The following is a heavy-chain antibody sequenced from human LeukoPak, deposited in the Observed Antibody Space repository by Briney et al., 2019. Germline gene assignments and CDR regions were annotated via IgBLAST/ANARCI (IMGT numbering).Heavy chain of an antibody. D-gene: IGHD3-3*01. Sequence: GGSLRLSCAASGFTFSSYSLNWVRQAPGKGLEWVSYISSSSSTIYYADAVKGRFTISRDNAKNSLYLQMNSLRYEDTAVYYCARGTTYYDFWSGYETGAFDIWGQGTMVTVSS. J-gene: IGHJ3*02. CDR2: ISSSSSTI. CDR1: GFTFSSYS. V-gene: IGHV3-48*02. CDR3: ARGTTYYDFWSGYETGAFDI.